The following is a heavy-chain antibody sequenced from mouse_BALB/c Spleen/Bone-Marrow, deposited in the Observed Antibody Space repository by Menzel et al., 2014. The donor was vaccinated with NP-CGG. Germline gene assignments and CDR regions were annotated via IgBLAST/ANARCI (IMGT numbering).Heavy chain of an antibody. CDR2: INPGSGGT. V-gene: IGHV1-54*01. CDR1: GYAFXNYL. D-gene: IGHD1-1*01. J-gene: IGHJ2*01. Sequence: QVQLQQSGAELVRPGTSVKVSCKASGYAFXNYLIEWVKQRPGQGLEWIGVINPGSGGTNYNEKFKGKATLTADKSSSTAYMQFSSLTSDDSAVYFCARSYYGSPYFDYWGQGTTLTVSS. CDR3: ARSYYGSPYFDY.